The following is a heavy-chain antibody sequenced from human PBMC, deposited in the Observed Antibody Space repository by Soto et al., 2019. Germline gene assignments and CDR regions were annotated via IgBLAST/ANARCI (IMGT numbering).Heavy chain of an antibody. Sequence: GGSLRLSCAASGFTFRSYSMNWVRQAPGKGLEWVSYISSSNRTINYADSVKGRFIISRDNAKNSLYLQMHSLRDEDTAVYYCAREGWPLLQTGMDVWGQGTTVAVSS. CDR1: GFTFRSYS. D-gene: IGHD2-15*01. CDR3: AREGWPLLQTGMDV. CDR2: ISSSNRTI. J-gene: IGHJ6*02. V-gene: IGHV3-48*02.